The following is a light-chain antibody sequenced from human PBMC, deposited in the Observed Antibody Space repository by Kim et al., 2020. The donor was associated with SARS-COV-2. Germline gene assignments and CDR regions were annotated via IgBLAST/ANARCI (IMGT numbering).Light chain of an antibody. V-gene: IGKV1-33*01. Sequence: ASVGDRVTITCQASQDISNYLSSFHQKPGKAPKLLIYDASNLETGVPSMFSGSGSGTDFTVTISCLQPEDIAAYYCQQSDNLPLSFGGGTKVDIK. J-gene: IGKJ4*01. CDR2: DAS. CDR1: QDISNY. CDR3: QQSDNLPLS.